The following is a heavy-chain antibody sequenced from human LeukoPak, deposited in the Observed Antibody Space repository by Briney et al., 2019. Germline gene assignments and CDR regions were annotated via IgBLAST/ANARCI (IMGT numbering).Heavy chain of an antibody. CDR3: ATERVYGVSSPVFDR. V-gene: IGHV4-61*02. CDR1: GGSISSPSFY. D-gene: IGHD4-17*01. J-gene: IGHJ4*02. Sequence: SETLSLTCTVSGGSISSPSFYWSWLRQPAGKGLEWIVRIYTGGNAKSNPSLESRVTISVNTSRSQFSLKLSSVTAAATAIYYCATERVYGVSSPVFDRWGQGTLVPVS. CDR2: IYTGGNA.